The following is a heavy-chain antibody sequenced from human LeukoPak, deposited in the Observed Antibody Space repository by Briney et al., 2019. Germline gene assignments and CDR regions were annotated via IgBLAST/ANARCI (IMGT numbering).Heavy chain of an antibody. CDR3: AREPDRDGYNFYFDY. J-gene: IGHJ4*02. Sequence: TGGSLRLSCAASGFTFSSYSMNWVRQAPGKGLEWVAVISYDGSNKYYADSVKGRFTISRDNSKNTLYLQMNSLRAEDTAVYYCAREPDRDGYNFYFDYWGQGTLVTVSS. CDR2: ISYDGSNK. CDR1: GFTFSSYS. D-gene: IGHD5-24*01. V-gene: IGHV3-30*03.